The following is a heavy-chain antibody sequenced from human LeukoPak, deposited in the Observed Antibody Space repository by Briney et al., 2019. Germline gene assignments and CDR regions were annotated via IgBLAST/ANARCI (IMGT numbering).Heavy chain of an antibody. J-gene: IGHJ4*02. D-gene: IGHD6-19*01. V-gene: IGHV3-7*01. CDR2: IKEDGSEK. Sequence: GGSLRLSCAASGFIFSRYWMSWVRQAPGKGLEWVANIKEDGSEKYYVDSVKGRFTISRDNAKNPLYVQMNSLRAEDTAVYYCARRTYSSGWYYFDYWGRGTLVTVSS. CDR1: GFIFSRYW. CDR3: ARRTYSSGWYYFDY.